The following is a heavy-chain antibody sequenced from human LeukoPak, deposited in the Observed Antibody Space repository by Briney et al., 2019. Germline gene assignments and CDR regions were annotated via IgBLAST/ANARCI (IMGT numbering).Heavy chain of an antibody. CDR3: ARHQYYYDSSGNYGWFDS. J-gene: IGHJ5*01. V-gene: IGHV5-51*01. CDR1: GFNFTAYW. CDR2: SHPINSDT. D-gene: IGHD3-22*01. Sequence: GESLKISCKGSGFNFTAYWIAWVRQMPGKGLEWMGISHPINSDTKYSPTFQGQVTISADKSSSTAYLQWNSLKASDTAMYYCARHQYYYDSSGNYGWFDSWGQGTLVTVSS.